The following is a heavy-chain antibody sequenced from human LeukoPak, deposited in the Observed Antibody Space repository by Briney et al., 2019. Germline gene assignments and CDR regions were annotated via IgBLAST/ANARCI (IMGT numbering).Heavy chain of an antibody. D-gene: IGHD3-22*01. J-gene: IGHJ4*02. Sequence: GGSLRLSCAASGFTFSSYAMSWVRQAPGKGLEWVSGISASGATTYYADSVKGRFTISRDNSKNTLYLQMISLRAEDTAVYYCAKDPYFYDSSGYFGDYWGQGTLVTVSS. CDR3: AKDPYFYDSSGYFGDY. CDR2: ISASGATT. V-gene: IGHV3-23*01. CDR1: GFTFSSYA.